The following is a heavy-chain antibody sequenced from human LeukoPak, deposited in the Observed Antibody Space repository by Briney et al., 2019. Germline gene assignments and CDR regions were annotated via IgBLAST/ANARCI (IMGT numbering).Heavy chain of an antibody. Sequence: QAGGSLRLSCAASGFTFSSYGMSWVRQAPGKGLEWVSAISGSGGSTYYADSVKGRFTISRDNSKNTLYLQMNSLRAEDTAVYYCAKLRRYSSGWYSFDYWGQGTLVTVSS. CDR3: AKLRRYSSGWYSFDY. J-gene: IGHJ4*02. D-gene: IGHD6-19*01. CDR1: GFTFSSYG. CDR2: ISGSGGST. V-gene: IGHV3-23*01.